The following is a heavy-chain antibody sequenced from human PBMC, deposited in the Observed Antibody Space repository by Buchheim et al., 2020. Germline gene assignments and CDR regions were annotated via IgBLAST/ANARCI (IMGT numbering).Heavy chain of an antibody. CDR1: GFTFSSYA. V-gene: IGHV3-23*01. J-gene: IGHJ4*02. Sequence: EVQLLESGGGLVQPAGSLRLSCAASGFTFSSYAMSWVRQAPGKGLELVSSVSASGGSTYYADSVKGRFTISRDNSKNTLYLQMSRLRAEDTAVYYCAKGSLSIAPAGLFDYWGQGTL. CDR3: AKGSLSIAPAGLFDY. D-gene: IGHD6-13*01. CDR2: VSASGGST.